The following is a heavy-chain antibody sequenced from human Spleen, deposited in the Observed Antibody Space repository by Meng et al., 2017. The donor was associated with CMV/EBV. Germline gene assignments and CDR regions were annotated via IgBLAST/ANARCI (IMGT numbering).Heavy chain of an antibody. CDR1: GFTFSSYA. Sequence: GESLKISCAASGFTFSSYAMHWVRQAPGKGLEWVAVISYDGSNKYYADSVKGRFTISRDNSKNTLYLQMNSLRAEDTAVYYYARDYYGSGQLDPWGQGTLVTVSS. CDR3: ARDYYGSGQLDP. CDR2: ISYDGSNK. J-gene: IGHJ5*02. D-gene: IGHD3-10*01. V-gene: IGHV3-30-3*01.